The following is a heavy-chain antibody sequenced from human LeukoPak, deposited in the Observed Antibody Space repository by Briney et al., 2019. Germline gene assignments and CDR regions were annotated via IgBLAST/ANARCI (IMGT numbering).Heavy chain of an antibody. CDR2: IYYSGST. V-gene: IGHV4-61*08. J-gene: IGHJ4*02. CDR1: GGSVSSGGYY. CDR3: AVSSSWYWPQTDY. Sequence: SETLSLTCTVSGGSVSSGGYYWSWIRHPPGKGLEWIGYIYYSGSTNYNPSLKSRVTISVDTSKNQFSLKLSSVTAADTAVYYCAVSSSWYWPQTDYWGQGTLVTVSS. D-gene: IGHD6-13*01.